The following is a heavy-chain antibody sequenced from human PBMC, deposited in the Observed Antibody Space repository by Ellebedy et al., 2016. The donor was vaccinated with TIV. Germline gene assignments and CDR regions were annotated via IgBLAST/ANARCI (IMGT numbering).Heavy chain of an antibody. CDR1: GGTFNSYS. D-gene: IGHD5-24*01. Sequence: AASVKVSCKASGGTFNSYSFNWVRQAPGPGLGWMGGIIPLYGTRNYAQKFQGRVTITADESTSTAYMELSNLKSEDTAVYYCATVRDGYNVHFYYGMDVWGQGTTVTVS. CDR2: IIPLYGTR. CDR3: ATVRDGYNVHFYYGMDV. V-gene: IGHV1-69*13. J-gene: IGHJ6*02.